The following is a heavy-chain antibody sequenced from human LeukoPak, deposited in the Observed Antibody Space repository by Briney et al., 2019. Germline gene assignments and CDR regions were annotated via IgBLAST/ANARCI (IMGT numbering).Heavy chain of an antibody. CDR2: INRDGTEK. CDR1: GFNFSDSR. CDR3: VRGDWYFEA. Sequence: GGSLRLSCATSGFNFSDSRMTWVRQAPGKGLQWVANINRDGTEKHFLDSVEGRFIISRDNAKKSLYLQMSSLRPQDTAVYFCVRGDWYFEAWGQGTLVTVSP. V-gene: IGHV3-7*04. J-gene: IGHJ4*02. D-gene: IGHD2-21*01.